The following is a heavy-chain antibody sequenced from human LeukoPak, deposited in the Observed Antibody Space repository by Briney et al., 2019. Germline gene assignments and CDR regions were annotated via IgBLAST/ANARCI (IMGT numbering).Heavy chain of an antibody. CDR1: GFTFSIYT. V-gene: IGHV3-30-3*01. Sequence: GGSLRLSCAASGFTFSIYTMHWVRQAPGKGLEWVAVISYDGSNKYYADSVKGRFTISRDNSKNTLYLQMNSLRAEDTAVYYCARVGAYCSSTICYVDYWGQGTLVTVSS. CDR3: ARVGAYCSSTICYVDY. CDR2: ISYDGSNK. D-gene: IGHD2-2*01. J-gene: IGHJ4*02.